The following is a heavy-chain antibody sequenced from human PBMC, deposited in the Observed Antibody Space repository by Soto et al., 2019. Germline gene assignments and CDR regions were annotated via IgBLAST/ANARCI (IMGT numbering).Heavy chain of an antibody. J-gene: IGHJ4*02. CDR1: GFTFSRYK. V-gene: IGHV3-21*01. Sequence: GVLRLSCAASGFTFSRYKMNWVRQAPGKGLEWVSSISTSSNYIYYADSVKGRFTISRDNAKNSLFLQMNSLRAEDTAVYYCATASLNPYGDYYPDYWGQGTLVTVSS. CDR3: ATASLNPYGDYYPDY. CDR2: ISTSSNYI. D-gene: IGHD4-17*01.